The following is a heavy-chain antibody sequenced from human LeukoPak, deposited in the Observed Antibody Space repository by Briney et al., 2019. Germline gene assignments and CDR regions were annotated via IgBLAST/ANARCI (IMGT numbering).Heavy chain of an antibody. Sequence: SETLSLTCTVSGGSISSSSYYWGWIRQPPGKGLEWIGSIYYSGSTYYNPSLKSRVTISVDTSKNQFSLKLSSVTAADTAVYYCARQFMVRGVIPRTLYYYYMDVWGKGTTVTVSS. CDR1: GGSISSSSYY. CDR3: ARQFMVRGVIPRTLYYYYMDV. CDR2: IYYSGST. J-gene: IGHJ6*03. D-gene: IGHD3-10*01. V-gene: IGHV4-39*07.